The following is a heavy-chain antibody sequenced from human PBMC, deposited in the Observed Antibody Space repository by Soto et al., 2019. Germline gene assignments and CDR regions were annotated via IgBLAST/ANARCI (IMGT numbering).Heavy chain of an antibody. CDR3: ARHHGPTTSENWFDP. CDR2: ISTNSGNT. J-gene: IGHJ5*02. Sequence: ASVKVSGKASGYTFVTYDISWVRQAPGQGLEWMGWISTNSGNTKYAQKFQGRVTMTTDTSTTTAYLELRSLRSDDTAVYYCARHHGPTTSENWFDPWGQGTLVTVSS. D-gene: IGHD5-12*01. V-gene: IGHV1-18*01. CDR1: GYTFVTYD.